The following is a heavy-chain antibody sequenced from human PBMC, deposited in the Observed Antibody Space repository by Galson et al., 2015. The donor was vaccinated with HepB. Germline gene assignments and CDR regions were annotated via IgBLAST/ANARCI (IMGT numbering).Heavy chain of an antibody. Sequence: QSGAEVKKPGESLKISCTGSGYSFTSYWIGWVRQMPGKGLEWMGIIYPGDSDTRYSPSFQGQVTISADKSISTAYLQWSSLKASDTAMYYCARHDPRGFYGSGVETYAFDIWGQGTMVTVSS. CDR2: IYPGDSDT. CDR3: ARHDPRGFYGSGVETYAFDI. V-gene: IGHV5-51*01. D-gene: IGHD3-10*01. CDR1: GYSFTSYW. J-gene: IGHJ3*02.